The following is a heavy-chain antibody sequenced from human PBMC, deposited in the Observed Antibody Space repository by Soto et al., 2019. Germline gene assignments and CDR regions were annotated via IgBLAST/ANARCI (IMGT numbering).Heavy chain of an antibody. Sequence: SETLSLTCAVSGGSLNTGNWWTWVRQPPRKGLEWIGEVHHSGSPNYKPSLRGRVTISLDKANNQFSLSLKSVTAADTAVYFCARIPYGSGSRQLDPWGQGILVT. CDR1: GGSLNTGNW. J-gene: IGHJ5*02. CDR3: ARIPYGSGSRQLDP. D-gene: IGHD3-10*01. V-gene: IGHV4-4*02. CDR2: VHHSGSP.